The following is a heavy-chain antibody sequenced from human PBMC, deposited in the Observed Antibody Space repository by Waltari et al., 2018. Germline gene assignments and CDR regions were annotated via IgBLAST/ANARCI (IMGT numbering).Heavy chain of an antibody. V-gene: IGHV4-59*01. J-gene: IGHJ3*02. CDR1: GGSISSYY. Sequence: QVQLQESGSGLVKPSETLSLTCTVSGGSISSYYWSWIRQPPGKGLEWIGYIYYSGSTNYNPSLKSRVTISVDTSKNQFSLKLSSVTAADTAVYYCSVLRSAGTAFDIWGQGTMVTVSS. CDR2: IYYSGST. CDR3: SVLRSAGTAFDI.